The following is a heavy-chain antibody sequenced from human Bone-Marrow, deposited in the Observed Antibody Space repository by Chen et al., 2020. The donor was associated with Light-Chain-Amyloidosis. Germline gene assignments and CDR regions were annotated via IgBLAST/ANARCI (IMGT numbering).Heavy chain of an antibody. CDR1: GYTFTTYY. CDR3: ANDYV. Sequence: QMQLVQSGAGVKKPGASVKVSCKASGYTFTTYYIHWVRQAPGQGLEWVGVFRPSGGSPTYAQKLQCRVTLTGDTSTSTVFLEMSSLRSDDTAVYYCANDYVWGQGTTVTVSS. D-gene: IGHD3-16*01. V-gene: IGHV1-46*01. CDR2: FRPSGGSP. J-gene: IGHJ6*02.